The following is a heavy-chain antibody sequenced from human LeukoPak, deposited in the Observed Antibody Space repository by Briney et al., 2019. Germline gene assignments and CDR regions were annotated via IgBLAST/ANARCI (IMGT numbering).Heavy chain of an antibody. D-gene: IGHD3-22*01. Sequence: GSLSLSCAASGFTFSDFYMTWIRQAPGKGLEWVSYISNRGSTIHYADSVRGRFTISRDNAKKSLYLQMNGLRAEDTAVYYCARSADRSGYFREITLYYFDYWGQGTLVTVSS. CDR3: ARSADRSGYFREITLYYFDY. V-gene: IGHV3-11*01. CDR2: ISNRGSTI. CDR1: GFTFSDFY. J-gene: IGHJ4*02.